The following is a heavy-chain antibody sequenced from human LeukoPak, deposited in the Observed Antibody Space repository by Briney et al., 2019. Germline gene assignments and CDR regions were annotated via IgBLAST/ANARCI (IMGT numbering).Heavy chain of an antibody. CDR3: AREGHTSGFCGAFDI. D-gene: IGHD5-12*01. CDR1: GRPFSSSI. J-gene: IGHJ3*02. CDR2: MSFDGSQ. V-gene: IGHV3-30*03. Sequence: GGSLRLSCALSGRPFSSSIMHWVRQAPGKGLEWVAGMSFDGSQYYVDSVKGRFTISRDNSGNTVFLHMTSLRPEDTAVHFCAREGHTSGFCGAFDIWGQGTTVTISS.